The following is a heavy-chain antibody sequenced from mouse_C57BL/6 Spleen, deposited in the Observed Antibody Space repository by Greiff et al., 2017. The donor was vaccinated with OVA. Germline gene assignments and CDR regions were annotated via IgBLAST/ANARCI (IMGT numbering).Heavy chain of an antibody. CDR1: GYSITSGYY. V-gene: IGHV3-6*01. J-gene: IGHJ1*03. CDR2: ISYDGSN. CDR3: ARDGYWYFDV. Sequence: EVHLVESGPGLVKPSQSLSLTCSVTGYSITSGYYWNWIRQFPGNKLEWMGYISYDGSNNYNPSLKNRISITRDTSKNQFFLKLNSVTTEDTATYYCARDGYWYFDVWGTGTTVTVSS.